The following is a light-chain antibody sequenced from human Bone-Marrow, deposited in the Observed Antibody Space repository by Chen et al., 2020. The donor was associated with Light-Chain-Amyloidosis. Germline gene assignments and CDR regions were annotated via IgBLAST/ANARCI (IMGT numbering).Light chain of an antibody. CDR2: EVT. CDR1: SSNVGGDNH. Sequence: QSALTQPAYVSGSSGQSITISCTGTSSNVGGDNHVSWHQQHPDKAPKLMIYEVTNRPSWVPDRFSGSKSDTAASLTISGLQTEDEADYFCSSYTITNTLVVGSGTRVTVL. V-gene: IGLV2-14*01. CDR3: SSYTITNTLV. J-gene: IGLJ1*01.